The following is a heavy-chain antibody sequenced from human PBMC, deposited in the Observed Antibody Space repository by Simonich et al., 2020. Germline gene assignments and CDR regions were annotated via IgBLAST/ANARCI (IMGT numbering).Heavy chain of an antibody. J-gene: IGHJ3*02. V-gene: IGHV4-34*01. CDR1: GGSLSGYN. Sequence: QVQLQQWGAGLLKPSENLSLTCAVYGGSLSGYNWSWIRQPPGKGLEWIGEINHSGSTNYNPSLKSRVTISVDTSKNQFSLKLSSVTAADTAVYYCARGKGWKNAFDIWGQGTMVTVSS. D-gene: IGHD1-1*01. CDR3: ARGKGWKNAFDI. CDR2: INHSGST.